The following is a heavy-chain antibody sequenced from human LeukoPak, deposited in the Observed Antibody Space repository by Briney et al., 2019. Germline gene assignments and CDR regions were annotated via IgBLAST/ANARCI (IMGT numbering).Heavy chain of an antibody. CDR2: IHDSGST. V-gene: IGHV4-59*01. CDR1: GDSITNYY. D-gene: IGHD3-22*01. Sequence: SETLSLTCVVSGDSITNYYWSWIRQPPGKGLEWIGYIHDSGSTNYNPSLKSRVTISVDRPKNQFSLKLSPVTAADTAAYYCARVLGSSGFYYFDCWGQGTLVTVSS. CDR3: ARVLGSSGFYYFDC. J-gene: IGHJ4*02.